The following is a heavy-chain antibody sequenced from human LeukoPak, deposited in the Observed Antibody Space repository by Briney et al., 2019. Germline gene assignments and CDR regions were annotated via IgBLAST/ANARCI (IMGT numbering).Heavy chain of an antibody. D-gene: IGHD4-23*01. Sequence: SETLSLTCAVYGGSFSGYYWSWIRQPPGKGLEWIGEINHSGSTNYNPSLKSRVTISVDTSKNQFSLKLSSVTAADTAVYYCARAREDGGIFDYWGQGTLVTVSS. CDR1: GGSFSGYY. V-gene: IGHV4-34*01. CDR3: ARAREDGGIFDY. CDR2: INHSGST. J-gene: IGHJ4*02.